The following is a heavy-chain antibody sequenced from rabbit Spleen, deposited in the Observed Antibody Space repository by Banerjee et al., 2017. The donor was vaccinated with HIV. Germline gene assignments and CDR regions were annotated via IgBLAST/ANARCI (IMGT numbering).Heavy chain of an antibody. CDR3: ARDTGSSFSSYGMDL. CDR2: IEGGSSGFT. CDR1: GVSFSGSSY. D-gene: IGHD8-1*01. V-gene: IGHV1S40*01. J-gene: IGHJ6*01. Sequence: QQLVESGGGLVKPGASLTLTCIASGVSFSGSSYMCWVRQAPGKGLEWIACIEGGSSGFTYFASWAKGRFTISKPSSTTVTLQMTSLTAADTATYFCARDTGSSFSSYGMDLWGPGTLVTVS.